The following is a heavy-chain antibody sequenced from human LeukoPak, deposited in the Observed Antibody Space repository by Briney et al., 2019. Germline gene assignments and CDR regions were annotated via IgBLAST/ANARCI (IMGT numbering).Heavy chain of an antibody. CDR2: INPSGGST. CDR1: GYTFTSYY. D-gene: IGHD3-22*01. CDR3: ARIHDSSGYYYNFDY. Sequence: ASVKVSFKASGYTFTSYYMHWVRQAPGQGLEWMGIINPSGGSTSYAQKFRGRVTMTRDTSTSTVYMELSSLRSEDTAVYYCARIHDSSGYYYNFDYWGQGTLVTVSS. J-gene: IGHJ4*02. V-gene: IGHV1-46*01.